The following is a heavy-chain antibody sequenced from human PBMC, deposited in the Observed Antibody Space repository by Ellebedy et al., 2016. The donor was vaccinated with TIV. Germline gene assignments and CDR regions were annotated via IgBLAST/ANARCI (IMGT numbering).Heavy chain of an antibody. D-gene: IGHD5-12*01. J-gene: IGHJ6*02. Sequence: KVSCKGSGYSFSNFWLTWVRQMPGKGLEWMGKIDPSDSYTNYNPSFQGHVTISVDKSISTAYLQWSSLKASDTAMYYCALLYTGYDSDHYYYHGPDVWGQGTTVTVSS. CDR3: ALLYTGYDSDHYYYHGPDV. CDR1: GYSFSNFW. V-gene: IGHV5-10-1*01. CDR2: IDPSDSYT.